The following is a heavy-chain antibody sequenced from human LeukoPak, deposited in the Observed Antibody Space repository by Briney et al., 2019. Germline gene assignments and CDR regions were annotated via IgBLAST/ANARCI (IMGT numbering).Heavy chain of an antibody. CDR3: AREGGGSYDFDY. J-gene: IGHJ4*02. CDR2: IIPILGIA. Sequence: SVKVSCKASGYTFTGYYMHWVRQAPGQGLEWMGRIIPILGIANYAQKFQGRVTITANKSTSTAYMELSSLRSEDTAVYYCAREGGGSYDFDYWGQGTLVTVSS. V-gene: IGHV1-69*04. CDR1: GYTFTGYY. D-gene: IGHD1-26*01.